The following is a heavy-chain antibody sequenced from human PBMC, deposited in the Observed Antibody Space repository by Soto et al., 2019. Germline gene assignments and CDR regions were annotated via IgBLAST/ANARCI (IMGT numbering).Heavy chain of an antibody. CDR1: GFAFNNYG. Sequence: GGSLSLSCAASGFAFNNYGMTWVRQAPGKGLEWVSAISGSGGSTSYADSVKGRFTISRDNSKNTVYLQMDGLRAEDTAVYYCAKGVSGYFYMDVWGKGTTVTVSS. V-gene: IGHV3-23*01. CDR2: ISGSGGST. D-gene: IGHD2-8*01. J-gene: IGHJ6*03. CDR3: AKGVSGYFYMDV.